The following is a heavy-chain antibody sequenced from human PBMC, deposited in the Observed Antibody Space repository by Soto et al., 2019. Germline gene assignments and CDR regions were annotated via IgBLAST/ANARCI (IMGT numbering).Heavy chain of an antibody. D-gene: IGHD6-19*01. CDR2: IYPGDSDT. Sequence: GESLKISCKGSGYSFTSYWIGWVRQMPGKGLEWMGIIYPGDSDTRYSPSFQGQVTISADKSISTAYLQWSSLKASDTAMYYCARSSLRYSCGWYYYYTGIDVCSQRATVTVS. V-gene: IGHV5-51*01. CDR1: GYSFTSYW. CDR3: ARSSLRYSCGWYYYYTGIDV. J-gene: IGHJ6*02.